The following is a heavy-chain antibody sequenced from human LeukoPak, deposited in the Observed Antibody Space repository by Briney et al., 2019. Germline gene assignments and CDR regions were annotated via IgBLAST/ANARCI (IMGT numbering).Heavy chain of an antibody. CDR2: FSGSGGTT. CDR1: GFTFSSYA. J-gene: IGHJ4*02. CDR3: AKLYSSGWSPKVGFDY. V-gene: IGHV3-23*01. D-gene: IGHD6-19*01. Sequence: PGGSLRLSCAASGFTFSSYAMSWVRQAPAKGLEWVSTFSGSGGTTYYADSVRGRFTISRDNSKNTLYLQMNSLRAEDTAVYFCAKLYSSGWSPKVGFDYWGQGTLVTVSS.